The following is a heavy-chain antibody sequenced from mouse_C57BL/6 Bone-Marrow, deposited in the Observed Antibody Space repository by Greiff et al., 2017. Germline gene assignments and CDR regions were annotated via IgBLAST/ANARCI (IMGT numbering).Heavy chain of an antibody. Sequence: VQLQQSVAELVRPGASVKLSCTASGFNIQNTYMHWVKQRPEQGLEWIGRIDPANGNTKYAPKFQGKATITADTSSNTAYLQLSSLTSEDTAIYYCARGGSFDYWGQGTTLTVSS. V-gene: IGHV14-3*01. D-gene: IGHD1-1*02. CDR3: ARGGSFDY. CDR1: GFNIQNTY. CDR2: IDPANGNT. J-gene: IGHJ2*01.